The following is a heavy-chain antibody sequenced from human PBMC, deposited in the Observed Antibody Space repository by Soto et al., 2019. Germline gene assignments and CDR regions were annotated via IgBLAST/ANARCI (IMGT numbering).Heavy chain of an antibody. D-gene: IGHD6-13*01. V-gene: IGHV3-30-3*01. CDR1: GFTFSSYA. J-gene: IGHJ4*02. CDR3: ARDSQQLVRDY. CDR2: ISYDGSNK. Sequence: QVQLVESGGGVVQPGRSLRLSCAASGFTFSSYAMHWVRQAPGKGLEWVAVISYDGSNKYYADSVKGRFTISRDNSKNTLYLQMNSLRAEDAAVYYCARDSQQLVRDYWGQGPLVTVSS.